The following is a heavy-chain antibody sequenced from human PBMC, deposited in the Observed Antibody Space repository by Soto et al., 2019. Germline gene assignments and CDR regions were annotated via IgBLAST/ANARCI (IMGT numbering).Heavy chain of an antibody. CDR2: INPNSGGT. D-gene: IGHD3-3*01. Sequence: GASVKVSCKASGYTFTGYYIHWVRQAPGQGLEWMGWINPNSGGTNYAQKFQGRVTMTRDTSTSTVYMGLSSLRSEDTAVYYCARGDTIFGVVLAWFDPWGQGTLVTVSS. CDR1: GYTFTGYY. J-gene: IGHJ5*02. V-gene: IGHV1-2*02. CDR3: ARGDTIFGVVLAWFDP.